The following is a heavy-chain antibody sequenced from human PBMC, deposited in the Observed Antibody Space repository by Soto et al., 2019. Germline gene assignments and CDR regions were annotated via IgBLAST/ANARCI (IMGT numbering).Heavy chain of an antibody. D-gene: IGHD4-17*01. Sequence: SQTLSLTCAISGDSVSSNSAAWNWIRQSPSRGLEWLGRTYYRSKWYNDYAVSVKSRITINPDTSKNQFSLQLNSVTPEDTAVYYCATVTTVPTGYYFGMDVWGQGTTVTISS. V-gene: IGHV6-1*01. CDR1: GDSVSSNSAA. CDR2: TYYRSKWYN. CDR3: ATVTTVPTGYYFGMDV. J-gene: IGHJ6*02.